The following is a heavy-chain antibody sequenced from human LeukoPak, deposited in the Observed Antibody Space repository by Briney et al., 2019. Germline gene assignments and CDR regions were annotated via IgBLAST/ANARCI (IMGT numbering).Heavy chain of an antibody. CDR3: ARGGPFYYYDSSGPTRWFDP. CDR1: GYTFTSYY. Sequence: ASVTVSCKASGYTFTSYYMHWVRQAPGQGLEWMGIINPSGGSTSYAQKFQGRVTMTRDTSTSTVYMELSSLRSEDTAVYYCARGGPFYYYDSSGPTRWFDPWGQGTLVTVSS. CDR2: INPSGGST. D-gene: IGHD3-22*01. J-gene: IGHJ5*02. V-gene: IGHV1-46*01.